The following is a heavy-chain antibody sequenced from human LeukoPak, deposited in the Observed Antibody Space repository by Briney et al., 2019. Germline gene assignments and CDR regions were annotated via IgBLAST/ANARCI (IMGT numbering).Heavy chain of an antibody. J-gene: IGHJ3*02. V-gene: IGHV3-66*02. D-gene: IGHD6-13*01. CDR3: ARDPYTSSWYWAFDI. CDR1: GLTVSGNY. CDR2: IHSGGST. Sequence: GGSLRLSCAASGLTVSGNYMTWVRQAPGKGLEWVSVIHSGGSTYYADSAKGRFTISRDSSKNTLYLQMNSLRPEDTAVYYCARDPYTSSWYWAFDIWGQGTMVTVSS.